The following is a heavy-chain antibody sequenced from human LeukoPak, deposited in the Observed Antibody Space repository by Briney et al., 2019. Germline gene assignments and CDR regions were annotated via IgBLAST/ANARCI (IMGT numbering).Heavy chain of an antibody. V-gene: IGHV3-30*03. CDR1: GFTFSNFG. Sequence: GGSLRLSCAASGFTFSNFGMHWVRLAPAKVLEWVAVISFDGNDKHHLDSVKGRFTISRDNSKNTLYLQMNSLRAEDTAVYYCARRAGAYSHPYDYWGQGTLVTVSS. J-gene: IGHJ4*02. CDR2: ISFDGNDK. D-gene: IGHD4/OR15-4a*01. CDR3: ARRAGAYSHPYDY.